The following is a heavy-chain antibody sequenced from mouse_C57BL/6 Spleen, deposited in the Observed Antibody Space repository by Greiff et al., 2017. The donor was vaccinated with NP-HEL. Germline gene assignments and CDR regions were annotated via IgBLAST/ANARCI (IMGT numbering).Heavy chain of an antibody. CDR3: AAPSYYSNYDYAMDY. CDR1: GYAFTNYL. V-gene: IGHV1-54*01. CDR2: INPGSGGT. J-gene: IGHJ4*01. D-gene: IGHD2-5*01. Sequence: LEESGAELVRPGTSVKVSCKASGYAFTNYLIEWVKQRPGQGLEWIGVINPGSGGTNYNEKFKGKATLTADKSSSTAYMQLSSLTSEDSAVYFCAAPSYYSNYDYAMDYWGQGTSVTVSS.